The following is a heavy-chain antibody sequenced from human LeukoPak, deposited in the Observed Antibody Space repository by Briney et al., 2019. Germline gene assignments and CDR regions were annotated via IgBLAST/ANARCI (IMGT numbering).Heavy chain of an antibody. D-gene: IGHD3-22*01. J-gene: IGHJ4*02. CDR1: GGSFSGYY. Sequence: SKTLSLTCAVYGGSFSGYYWSWIRQPPGKGLEWIGEINHSGSTNYNPTLKSRVTISVDTSKNQFSLKLSSVTAADTAVYYCARILTYYYDSSGYRFDYWGQGTLVTVSS. V-gene: IGHV4-34*01. CDR3: ARILTYYYDSSGYRFDY. CDR2: INHSGST.